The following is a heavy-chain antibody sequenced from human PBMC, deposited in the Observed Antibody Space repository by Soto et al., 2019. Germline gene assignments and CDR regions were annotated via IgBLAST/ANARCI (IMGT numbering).Heavy chain of an antibody. V-gene: IGHV4-4*02. J-gene: IGHJ5*02. CDR1: GDSMSSADW. Sequence: QVQLQESGPGLVKPSGTLSLTCAVSGDSMSSADWWSWVRQPPGKGLEWMGEIHHSGGVNYHPSLSSEVIIPVHMSKNPFALNLSSVPAAETAVYFCVCNGYYSLEPWGQGNLVIVSP. CDR2: IHHSGGV. D-gene: IGHD6-25*01. CDR3: VCNGYYSLEP.